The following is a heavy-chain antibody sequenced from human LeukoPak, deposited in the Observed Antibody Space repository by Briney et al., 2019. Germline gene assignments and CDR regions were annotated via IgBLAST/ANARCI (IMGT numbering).Heavy chain of an antibody. J-gene: IGHJ4*02. Sequence: PGGSLRLSCAASGFTFSSYAMHWVRQAPGKGLEWVAVISYDGSNKYYADSVKGRFTISRDNSKNTLYLQMNSLRAEDTAVYYCARNLGADFWSGCFDYWGQGTLVTVSS. CDR2: ISYDGSNK. CDR1: GFTFSSYA. CDR3: ARNLGADFWSGCFDY. V-gene: IGHV3-30-3*01. D-gene: IGHD3-3*01.